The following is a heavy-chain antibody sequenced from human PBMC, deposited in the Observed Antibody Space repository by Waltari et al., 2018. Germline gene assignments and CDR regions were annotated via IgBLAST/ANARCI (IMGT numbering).Heavy chain of an antibody. J-gene: IGHJ4*02. CDR2: INRSGRT. V-gene: IGHV4-4*02. D-gene: IGHD2-15*01. Sequence: QLQLQQSGPGLVKPSEFLSLTCTVSGDSMSSSYWWSWVRQSPKKGLEWIGQINRSGRTNYHPACESRVIVSIDSSNNQFSLKLLSATAADTAVYYCARDRGRGIYLDTWGQGTLVTVSP. CDR1: GDSMSSSYW. CDR3: ARDRGRGIYLDT.